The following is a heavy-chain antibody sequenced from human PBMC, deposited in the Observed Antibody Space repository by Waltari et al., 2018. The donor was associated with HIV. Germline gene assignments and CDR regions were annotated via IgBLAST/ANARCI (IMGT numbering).Heavy chain of an antibody. V-gene: IGHV1-3*01. D-gene: IGHD2-15*01. Sequence: VQLVQSGAEVKKPGASVTVSCKASGYNFTSYAIHWVRQAPGQRPEWVAWVNPHNGNTKYSRKCQARVTVARDESAETAYMVLTTVRFEDTAIYYCVRGPACSGVTCYSVFDLWGQGTPVSVTS. CDR1: GYNFTSYA. CDR3: VRGPACSGVTCYSVFDL. CDR2: VNPHNGNT. J-gene: IGHJ4*02.